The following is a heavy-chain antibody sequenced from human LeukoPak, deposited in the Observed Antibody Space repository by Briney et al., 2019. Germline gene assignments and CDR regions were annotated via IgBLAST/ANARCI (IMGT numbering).Heavy chain of an antibody. Sequence: GASVKVSCKASGYTFTGYYMHWVRQAPGQGLEWMGWINPNSGGTNYAQKFQGRVTMTRDTSISTAYMELSRLRSDDTAVYYCATYYDSSGYYYDYWGQGTLVTVSS. D-gene: IGHD3-22*01. V-gene: IGHV1-2*02. CDR2: INPNSGGT. J-gene: IGHJ4*02. CDR1: GYTFTGYY. CDR3: ATYYDSSGYYYDY.